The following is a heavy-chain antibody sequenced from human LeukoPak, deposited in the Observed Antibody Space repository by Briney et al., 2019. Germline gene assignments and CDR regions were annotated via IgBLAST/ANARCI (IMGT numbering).Heavy chain of an antibody. J-gene: IGHJ4*02. V-gene: IGHV1-2*02. CDR2: INPKTGDT. CDR1: GYTFTDYY. Sequence: ASVKVSCKASGYTFTDYYNHWVRQAPGQGLEWMGWINPKTGDTNFAQKFQGRVTMTRDTSISTAYMELRSLRSDDTAVYYCARLSYDILTGAGGYYFDYWGQGTLVTVSS. CDR3: ARLSYDILTGAGGYYFDY. D-gene: IGHD3-9*01.